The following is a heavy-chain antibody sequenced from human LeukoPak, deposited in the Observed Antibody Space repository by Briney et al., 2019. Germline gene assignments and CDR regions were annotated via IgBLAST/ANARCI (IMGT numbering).Heavy chain of an antibody. CDR1: GATVSSYA. CDR2: IIPIFGTA. Sequence: SVKLSCKASGATVSSYAISWVRQAPRQGLEWMGGIIPIFGTANYAQKFQGRVTITADESTSTAYMELSSLRSEDTAVYYCARDETDCSDGSCYPDYGMDVWGKGTTVTVSS. J-gene: IGHJ6*04. D-gene: IGHD2-15*01. CDR3: ARDETDCSDGSCYPDYGMDV. V-gene: IGHV1-69*01.